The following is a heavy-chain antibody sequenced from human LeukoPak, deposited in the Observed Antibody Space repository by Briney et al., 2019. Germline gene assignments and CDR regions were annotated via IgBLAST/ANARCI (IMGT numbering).Heavy chain of an antibody. V-gene: IGHV3-33*01. CDR3: ARANYGSGSNYYYGLDV. CDR2: IWFDGSNK. Sequence: GGSLRLSCGASGFTFSIYGKHWVRQAPGKGPEWVADIWFDGSNKYYADSVKGRFTISRDNSKNTLYLQINSLRAEDTAVYYCARANYGSGSNYYYGLDVWGQGTTVTVSS. CDR1: GFTFSIYG. D-gene: IGHD3-10*01. J-gene: IGHJ6*02.